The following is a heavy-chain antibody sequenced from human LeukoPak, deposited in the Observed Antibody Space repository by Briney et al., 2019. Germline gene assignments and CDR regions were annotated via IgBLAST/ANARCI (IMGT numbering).Heavy chain of an antibody. J-gene: IGHJ4*02. CDR2: ISSSSSYI. CDR3: ARDQFSRGYSGYVPGFDY. D-gene: IGHD5-12*01. CDR1: GFTFSSYS. V-gene: IGHV3-21*01. Sequence: GGSLRLSCAASGFTFSSYSMSWVRQAPGKGLEWVSSISSSSSYIYYADSVKGRFTISRDNAKNSLYLQMNSLRAEDTAVYYCARDQFSRGYSGYVPGFDYWGQGTLVTVSS.